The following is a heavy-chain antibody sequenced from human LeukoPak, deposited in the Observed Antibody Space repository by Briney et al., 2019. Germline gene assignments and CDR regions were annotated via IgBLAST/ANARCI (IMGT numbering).Heavy chain of an antibody. D-gene: IGHD3-10*01. Sequence: PSQTLSLTCTVSGGSISSGGYYWSWIRQHPGKGLEWIGYIYYSGSTYYNPSLKSRVTISVDTSKNQLSLKLSSVTAADTAVYYCARAPVRGDLNWFDPWGQGTLVTVSS. J-gene: IGHJ5*02. CDR3: ARAPVRGDLNWFDP. CDR1: GGSISSGGYY. CDR2: IYYSGST. V-gene: IGHV4-31*03.